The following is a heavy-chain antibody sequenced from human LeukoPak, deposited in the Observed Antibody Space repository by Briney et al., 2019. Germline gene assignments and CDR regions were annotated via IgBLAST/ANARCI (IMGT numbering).Heavy chain of an antibody. V-gene: IGHV3-23*01. D-gene: IGHD3-22*01. CDR2: ISGSGGST. CDR3: ARDANYYDSSGYYYEYNFDY. Sequence: GGSLRLSCAASGFPFSSYAMSWVRQAPGKGLEWVSAISGSGGSTYYADSVKGRFTISRDNSKNTVYLQMNSLRAEDTAVYYCARDANYYDSSGYYYEYNFDYWGQGTLVTVSS. J-gene: IGHJ4*02. CDR1: GFPFSSYA.